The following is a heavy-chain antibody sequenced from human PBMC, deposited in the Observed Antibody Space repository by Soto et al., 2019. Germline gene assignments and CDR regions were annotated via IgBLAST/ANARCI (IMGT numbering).Heavy chain of an antibody. D-gene: IGHD6-19*01. J-gene: IGHJ5*02. CDR2: IYHSGST. CDR1: GYSISSGYY. V-gene: IGHV4-38-2*02. Sequence: SETLSLTCAVSGYSISSGYYWGWIRQPPGKGLEWIGSIYHSGSTYYNPSLKSRVTISVDTSKNQFSLKLSSVTAADTAVYYCARDEPDSAVAGTGGNWFDPWGQGTQVTVSS. CDR3: ARDEPDSAVAGTGGNWFDP.